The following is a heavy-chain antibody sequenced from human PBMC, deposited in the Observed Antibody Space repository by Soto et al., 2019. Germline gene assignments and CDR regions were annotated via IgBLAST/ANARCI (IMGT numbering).Heavy chain of an antibody. CDR2: IYYIGST. CDR3: ARYFMVRGVMSAFDL. CDR1: GGSISSGGYY. V-gene: IGHV4-31*03. Sequence: SVTLSLTCTVSGGSISSGGYYWSWIRQHPGKGLEWIGYIYYIGSTYYNPSLKSRVTISVDTSKNQFSLKLSSVTAADTAVYYCARYFMVRGVMSAFDLWGQGTMVTV. D-gene: IGHD3-10*01. J-gene: IGHJ3*01.